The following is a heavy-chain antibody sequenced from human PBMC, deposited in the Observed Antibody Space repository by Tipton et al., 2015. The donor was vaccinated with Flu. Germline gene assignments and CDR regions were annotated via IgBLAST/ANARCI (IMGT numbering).Heavy chain of an antibody. V-gene: IGHV4-4*07. D-gene: IGHD3-10*01. CDR1: GDSIRSYY. Sequence: TLSLTCSISGDSIRSYYWSWIRQPAGKGLEWIGRIYTSGTMIYNPSLKSRVTMSIDPPKNQFSLKLSSVTAAGTAVYYCARGSGSGTYVIFDYWGQGMLVTVSS. CDR2: IYTSGTM. CDR3: ARGSGSGTYVIFDY. J-gene: IGHJ4*02.